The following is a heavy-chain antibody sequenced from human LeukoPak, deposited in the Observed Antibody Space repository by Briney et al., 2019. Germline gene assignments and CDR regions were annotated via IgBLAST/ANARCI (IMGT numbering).Heavy chain of an antibody. CDR2: ISSSSSYT. V-gene: IGHV3-11*06. Sequence: GSLRLSCAASGFTFSDYYMSWIRQAPGKGLEWVSYISSSSSYTNYADSVKGRFTISRDNAKNSLYLQMNSLRAEDTAVYYCATSSGWYTYYFDYWGQGTLVTVSS. J-gene: IGHJ4*02. CDR1: GFTFSDYY. D-gene: IGHD6-19*01. CDR3: ATSSGWYTYYFDY.